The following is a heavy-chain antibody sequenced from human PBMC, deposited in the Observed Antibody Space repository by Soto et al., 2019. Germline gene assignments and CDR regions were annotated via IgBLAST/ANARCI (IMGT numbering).Heavy chain of an antibody. J-gene: IGHJ4*02. CDR3: AIDGGRHSGGIDY. D-gene: IGHD1-26*01. Sequence: QVQLVQSGAEVKKPGSSVKVSCKASGGTFSSYSINWVRQAPGQGLEWMGEIIPIFGTANYAQKFQGRVTITADESTSTADMEMSSQRSEDTAVYYCAIDGGRHSGGIDYWGQGTLVTVSS. CDR2: IIPIFGTA. CDR1: GGTFSSYS. V-gene: IGHV1-69*01.